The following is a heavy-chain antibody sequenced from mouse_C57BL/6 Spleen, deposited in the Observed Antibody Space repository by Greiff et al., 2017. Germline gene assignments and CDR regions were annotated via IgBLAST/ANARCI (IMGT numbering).Heavy chain of an antibody. CDR2: ISGGGGNT. CDR1: GFTFSSYT. CDR3: ARWDDYGYFDV. V-gene: IGHV5-9*01. J-gene: IGHJ1*03. Sequence: EVQLVESGGGLVKPGGSLKLSCAASGFTFSSYTMSWVRQTPEKRLEWVATISGGGGNTYYPDSVKGRFTISRDNAKNTLYLQMSSLRSEDTALYYCARWDDYGYFDVWGTGTTVTVSS. D-gene: IGHD2-3*01.